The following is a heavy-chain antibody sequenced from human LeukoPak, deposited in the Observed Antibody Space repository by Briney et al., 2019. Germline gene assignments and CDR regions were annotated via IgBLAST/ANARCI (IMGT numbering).Heavy chain of an antibody. J-gene: IGHJ6*02. CDR3: ARRITYYYDGSGYYHDYYYYGMDV. CDR2: ISAYNGNT. V-gene: IGHV1-18*01. Sequence: GASVKVSCKASGYTFTSYGISWVRQAPGQGLEWMGWISAYNGNTNYAQKLQGRVTMTTDTSTSTAYMELRSLRSDDTAVYYCARRITYYYDGSGYYHDYYYYGMDVWGQGTTVTVSS. CDR1: GYTFTSYG. D-gene: IGHD3-22*01.